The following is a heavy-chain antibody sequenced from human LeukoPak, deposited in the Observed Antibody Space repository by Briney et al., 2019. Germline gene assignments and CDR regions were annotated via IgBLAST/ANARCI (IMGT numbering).Heavy chain of an antibody. CDR2: IYYSGTT. J-gene: IGHJ5*02. V-gene: IGHV4-59*12. CDR1: GGSISSYY. Sequence: SETLSLTCTVSGGSISSYYWSWIRQPPGKGLEWIGYIYYSGTTNYNPSLKSRVTISVDTSKNQFSLKLSSVTAADTAVYYCARVRFLEWLNQLDNWFDPWGQGTLVTVSS. D-gene: IGHD3-3*01. CDR3: ARVRFLEWLNQLDNWFDP.